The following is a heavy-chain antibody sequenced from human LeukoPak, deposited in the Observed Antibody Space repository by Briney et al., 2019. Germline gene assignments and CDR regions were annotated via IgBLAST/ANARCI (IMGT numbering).Heavy chain of an antibody. Sequence: SETLSLTCAVYGGSFSGYYWSWIRQPPGKGLEWIGEINHSGSTNYNPSLKSRATVSVATSNNQFSLKLSSVTAADTAVYYCARGRLGYCSGGSCSPLGYWGQGTLVTVSS. CDR2: INHSGST. J-gene: IGHJ4*02. V-gene: IGHV4-34*01. CDR3: ARGRLGYCSGGSCSPLGY. CDR1: GGSFSGYY. D-gene: IGHD2-15*01.